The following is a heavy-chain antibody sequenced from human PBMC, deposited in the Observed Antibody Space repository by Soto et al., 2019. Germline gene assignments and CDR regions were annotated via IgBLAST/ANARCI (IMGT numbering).Heavy chain of an antibody. CDR2: IGNTI. CDR3: ARSKYGDYASSFEI. CDR1: GFTFSSYD. J-gene: IGHJ3*02. Sequence: PGGSLRLSCAASGFTFSSYDMNWVRQAPGKGLEWVSYIGNTIYYADSVKGRFTVSRDNAKNSLYLQVNSLRAEDTAVYYCARSKYGDYASSFEIWGQGTMVTVSS. D-gene: IGHD4-17*01. V-gene: IGHV3-48*03.